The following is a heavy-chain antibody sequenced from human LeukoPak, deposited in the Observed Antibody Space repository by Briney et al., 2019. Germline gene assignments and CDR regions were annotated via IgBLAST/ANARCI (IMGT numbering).Heavy chain of an antibody. CDR3: ARMELDIWFDP. CDR2: IYYSGST. CDR1: GGSISSYY. J-gene: IGHJ5*02. V-gene: IGHV4-59*01. Sequence: SETLSLTCTVSGGSISSYYWSWIRQPPGKGLEWIGYIYYSGSTNYNPSLKSRVTISVDTSKNQFSLKLSSVTAADTAVYYCARMELDIWFDPWGQGTLVTVSS. D-gene: IGHD2-2*03.